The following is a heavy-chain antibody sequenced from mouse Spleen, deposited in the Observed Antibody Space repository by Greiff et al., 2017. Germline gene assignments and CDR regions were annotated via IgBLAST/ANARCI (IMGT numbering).Heavy chain of an antibody. CDR1: GFAFSSYD. J-gene: IGHJ1*01. CDR2: ISSGGSYT. V-gene: IGHV5-9*02. D-gene: IGHD1-1*01. Sequence: EVMLVESGGGLVKPGGSLKLSCAASGFAFSSYDMSWVRQTPEKRLEWVATISSGGSYTYYPDSVKGRFTISRDNARNTLYLQMSSLRSEDTALYYCARHFYGSDWYFDVWGAGTTVTVSS. CDR3: ARHFYGSDWYFDV.